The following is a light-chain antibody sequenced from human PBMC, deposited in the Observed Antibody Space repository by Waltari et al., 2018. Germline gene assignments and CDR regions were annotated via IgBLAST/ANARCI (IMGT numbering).Light chain of an antibody. CDR3: QQYSTSSLYT. V-gene: IGKV1-5*03. CDR2: LAS. CDR1: QSVSRW. Sequence: DIQMTQYPSTLSASVGDRVTITCRASQSVSRWLAWYQQKPGKAPKFLIYLASTLESGVPSRFSGSGSGTEFTLTISSLQPDDFATYYCQQYSTSSLYTFGQGTKLEI. J-gene: IGKJ2*01.